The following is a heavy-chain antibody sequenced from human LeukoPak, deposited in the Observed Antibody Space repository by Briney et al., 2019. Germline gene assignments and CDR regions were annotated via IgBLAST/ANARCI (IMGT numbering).Heavy chain of an antibody. Sequence: SETLSLTCAVYGGSFSGYYWSWIRQPPGKGLEWIGEINHSGSTNYNPSLKSRVTISVDTSKNQFSLKLSSVTAADTAVYCCARVPKGKRGYSYVTFDYWGQGTLVTVSS. CDR1: GGSFSGYY. V-gene: IGHV4-34*01. J-gene: IGHJ4*02. D-gene: IGHD5-18*01. CDR3: ARVPKGKRGYSYVTFDY. CDR2: INHSGST.